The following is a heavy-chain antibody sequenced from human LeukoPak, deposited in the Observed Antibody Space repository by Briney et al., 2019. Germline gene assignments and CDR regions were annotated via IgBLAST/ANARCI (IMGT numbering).Heavy chain of an antibody. V-gene: IGHV1-18*01. CDR3: ARDFTMVRGVIQGWFDP. CDR2: ISAYNGNT. J-gene: IGHJ5*02. D-gene: IGHD3-10*01. Sequence: GASVKVSCKASGYTFTSYGVSWGRQAPGQGLEWMGWISAYNGNTNYAQKFRGRVMMTTDKSTSTAYMEVRSLRSDDTAVYYCARDFTMVRGVIQGWFDPWGQGTLVTVSS. CDR1: GYTFTSYG.